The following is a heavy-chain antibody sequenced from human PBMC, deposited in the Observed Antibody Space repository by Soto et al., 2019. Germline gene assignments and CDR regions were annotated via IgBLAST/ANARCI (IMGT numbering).Heavy chain of an antibody. CDR3: ARFSSRWLFGF. J-gene: IGHJ5*01. CDR2: IYYSGST. V-gene: IGHV4-59*08. Sequence: SETLSLTCTVSGGSISSYYWSWIRQPPGKGLEWIGYIYYSGSTNYNPSLKRRVTISVDTSKNQFSLKLSSVTAADTAVYYCARFSSRWLFGFWAQGTLVPVSS. CDR1: GGSISSYY. D-gene: IGHD6-19*01.